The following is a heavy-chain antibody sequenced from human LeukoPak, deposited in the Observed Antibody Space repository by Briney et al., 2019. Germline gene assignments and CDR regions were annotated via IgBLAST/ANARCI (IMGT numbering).Heavy chain of an antibody. V-gene: IGHV1-69*06. Sequence: SVKVSSKASGGTFTSYAISWVRQAPGPGLEWMGGIIPIFGTANYAQKFQGRVTITADKSTSTAYMELSSLRSEDTAVYYCARAPWVTTIYYYYGMDVWGKGTTVTVSS. CDR3: ARAPWVTTIYYYYGMDV. CDR2: IIPIFGTA. CDR1: GGTFTSYA. D-gene: IGHD4-17*01. J-gene: IGHJ6*01.